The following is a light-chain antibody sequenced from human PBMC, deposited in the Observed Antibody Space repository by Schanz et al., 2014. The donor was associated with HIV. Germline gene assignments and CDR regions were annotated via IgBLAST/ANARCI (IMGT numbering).Light chain of an antibody. J-gene: IGLJ3*02. V-gene: IGLV7-46*01. CDR2: DTS. CDR3: FLLFSGARV. CDR1: AGPVTSGHY. Sequence: QAVVTQEPSLTVSPGGTVTLTCGSSAGPVTSGHYPYWFQQKPGQAPRTLIYDTSNKHSWTPARFSGSLLGGKAALTLSGAQPEDEAVYYCFLLFSGARVFGGGTKLTVL.